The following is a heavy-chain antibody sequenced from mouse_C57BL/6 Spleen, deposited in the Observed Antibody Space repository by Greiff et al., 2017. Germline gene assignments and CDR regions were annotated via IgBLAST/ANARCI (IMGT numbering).Heavy chain of an antibody. CDR1: GFNIKDYY. CDR2: IDPEDGET. J-gene: IGHJ4*01. CDR3: ARGGAMDY. Sequence: EVQLQQSGAELVKPGASVKLSCTASGFNIKDYYMHWVKQRTEQGLEWIGRIDPEDGETKYATKFQGKATITADTSSNTAYLQLSSLTSEDTAVYYCARGGAMDYWGQGTSVTVSS. V-gene: IGHV14-2*01.